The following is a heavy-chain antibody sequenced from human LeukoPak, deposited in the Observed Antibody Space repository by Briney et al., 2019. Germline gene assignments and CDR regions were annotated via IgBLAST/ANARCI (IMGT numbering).Heavy chain of an antibody. CDR3: ARVAGWHWFDP. Sequence: GGALRLSCAASGFTFSSCDMTWVRPAPGRGREWVSSIRPSGDNTYYGDSVKGRFTISRDDSKNTVYLQMNNMRVDDTAVYYCARVAGWHWFDPWGQGTLVTVSS. D-gene: IGHD6-19*01. CDR1: GFTFSSCD. J-gene: IGHJ5*02. V-gene: IGHV3-23*01. CDR2: IRPSGDNT.